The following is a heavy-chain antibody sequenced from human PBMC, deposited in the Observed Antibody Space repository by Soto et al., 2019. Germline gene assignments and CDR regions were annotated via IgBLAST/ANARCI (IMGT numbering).Heavy chain of an antibody. CDR1: GGSVSSGSYY. CDR2: VYYSGST. CDR3: ATLGSYNWNDSGIDY. V-gene: IGHV4-61*01. J-gene: IGHJ4*02. Sequence: PSETLSLTCTVSGGSVSSGSYYWSWIRQPPGKGLEWIGYVYYSGSTNYNPSLKSRVTISVDTSKNQFSPKLSSVTAADTAVYYCATLGSYNWNDSGIDYWGQGTLVTVSS. D-gene: IGHD1-1*01.